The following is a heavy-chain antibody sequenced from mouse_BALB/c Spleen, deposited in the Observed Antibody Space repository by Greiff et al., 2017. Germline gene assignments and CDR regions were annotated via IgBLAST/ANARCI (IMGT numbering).Heavy chain of an antibody. CDR3: TRPGDLAWFAY. CDR1: GFTFSNYW. D-gene: IGHD3-3*01. CDR2: IRLKSNNYAT. J-gene: IGHJ3*01. Sequence: EVQLQQSGGGLVQPGGSMKLSCVASGFTFSNYWMNWVRQSPEKGLEWVAEIRLKSNNYATHYAESVKGRFTISRDDSKSSVYLQMNNLRAEDTGIYYCTRPGDLAWFAYWGQGTLVTVSA. V-gene: IGHV6-6*02.